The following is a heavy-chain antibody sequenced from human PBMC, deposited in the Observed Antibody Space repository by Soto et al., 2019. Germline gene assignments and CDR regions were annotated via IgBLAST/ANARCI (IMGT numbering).Heavy chain of an antibody. J-gene: IGHJ4*02. V-gene: IGHV3-48*01. CDR1: GFTFSSYS. CDR3: ARTNIAAAGTFSY. CDR2: ISSSSSTI. D-gene: IGHD6-13*01. Sequence: GGSLRLSCAASGFTFSSYSMNWVRQAPGKGLEWVSYISSSSSTIYYADSVKGRFTISRDNAKNSLYLQMNSLRAEDTAVYYCARTNIAAAGTFSYWGQGTLVTVSS.